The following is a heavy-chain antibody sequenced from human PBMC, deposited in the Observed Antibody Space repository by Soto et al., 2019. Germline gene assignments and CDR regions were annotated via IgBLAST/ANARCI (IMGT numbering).Heavy chain of an antibody. CDR3: ARDLGITMVRGVEYGLDV. CDR2: IWYDGSNK. CDR1: GFTFSSYG. V-gene: IGHV3-33*01. D-gene: IGHD3-10*01. J-gene: IGHJ6*02. Sequence: SLRPSCAASGFTFSSYGMHWVRQAPGKGLEWVAVIWYDGSNKYYADSVKGRFTISRDNSKNTLYLQMNSLRAEDTAVYYCARDLGITMVRGVEYGLDVWGQGTTVTVSS.